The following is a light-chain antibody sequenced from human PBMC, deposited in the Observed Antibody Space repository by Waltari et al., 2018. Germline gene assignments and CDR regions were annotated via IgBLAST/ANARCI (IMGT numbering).Light chain of an antibody. CDR3: QQYYSIPLT. Sequence: DIVMTQSPDSVAVSLGERATINCKSSQSVLYSYNNKNYLALYQQTAGHPPKLIIYWASARESGVPDRFSGSGSGTDFTLTISSLQAEDVAVYYCQQYYSIPLTFGQGTKVEIK. CDR2: WAS. CDR1: QSVLYSYNNKNY. V-gene: IGKV4-1*01. J-gene: IGKJ1*01.